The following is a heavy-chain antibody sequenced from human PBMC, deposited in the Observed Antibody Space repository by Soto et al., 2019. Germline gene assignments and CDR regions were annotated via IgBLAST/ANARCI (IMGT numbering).Heavy chain of an antibody. D-gene: IGHD2-21*01. V-gene: IGHV3-33*01. CDR3: ARGLHSLFDY. Sequence: SXQRSWAPCGLSFSSYGMHCSRQAPGKGLEWVAVIGYDGNNKYDADSVKGRFTISRDNSNNTLYVQMTSLRAEDTAVYYCARGLHSLFDYCGQRSLVTGSS. CDR1: GLSFSSYG. CDR2: IGYDGNNK. J-gene: IGHJ4*02.